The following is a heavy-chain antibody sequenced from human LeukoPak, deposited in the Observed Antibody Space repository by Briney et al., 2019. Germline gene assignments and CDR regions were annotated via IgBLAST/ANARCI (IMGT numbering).Heavy chain of an antibody. V-gene: IGHV4-30-2*06. Sequence: SQTLSLTCSVSGGSISSGPYFWSWIRQSPGQGLEWIGYIWPSGSTNYNPSLKSRVTISVDTSKNQFSLKLNSVTAADTAVYYCARPIRYYYGSGSLGTKNPDDAFDIWGQGTMVTVSS. J-gene: IGHJ3*02. D-gene: IGHD3-10*01. CDR3: ARPIRYYYGSGSLGTKNPDDAFDI. CDR1: GGSISSGPYF. CDR2: IWPSGST.